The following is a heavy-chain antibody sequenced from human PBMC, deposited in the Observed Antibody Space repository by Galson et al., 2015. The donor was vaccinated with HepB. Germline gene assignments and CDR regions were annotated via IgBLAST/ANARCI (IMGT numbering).Heavy chain of an antibody. Sequence: SVKVSCKASGYTFTSYAMHWVRQAPGQRLEWMGWINAGNGNTKYSQKFQGRVTITRDTSASTAYMELSSLRSEDTAVYYCARDPGYYDILTGYYRWYFDLWGRGTLVTVSS. CDR1: GYTFTSYA. D-gene: IGHD3-9*01. CDR3: ARDPGYYDILTGYYRWYFDL. V-gene: IGHV1-3*01. J-gene: IGHJ2*01. CDR2: INAGNGNT.